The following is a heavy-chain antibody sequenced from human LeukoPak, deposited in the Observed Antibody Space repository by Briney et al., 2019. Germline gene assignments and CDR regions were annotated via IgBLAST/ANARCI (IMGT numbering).Heavy chain of an antibody. CDR1: GAPITSYY. CDR2: IYTSGRT. D-gene: IGHD1-26*01. Sequence: SETLSLTCTVSGAPITSYYWSWIRQPAGKGLEWTGRIYTSGRTDYNPSLKSRVTMSVDTSKNQFSLKLSSVTAADTAVYYCARDVLVGASTTYFDYWGQGTLVTVPS. V-gene: IGHV4-4*07. CDR3: ARDVLVGASTTYFDY. J-gene: IGHJ4*02.